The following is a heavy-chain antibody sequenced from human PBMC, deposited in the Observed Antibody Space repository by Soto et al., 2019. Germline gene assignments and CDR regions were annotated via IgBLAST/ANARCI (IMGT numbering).Heavy chain of an antibody. J-gene: IGHJ4*02. CDR1: GFSFRDPY. CDR2: ISGGSSYT. V-gene: IGHV3-11*06. Sequence: QVHLVESGGDLVKLGGSLGLALAASGFSFRDPYMTWVRQAPGKGREWLSYISGGSSYTNYADSVQGRFTISRDNAKGSLNLEMNSLRADDTAVYYCAKTIVAASGYYFDHWGQGNLVTVSS. CDR3: AKTIVAASGYYFDH. D-gene: IGHD2-21*01.